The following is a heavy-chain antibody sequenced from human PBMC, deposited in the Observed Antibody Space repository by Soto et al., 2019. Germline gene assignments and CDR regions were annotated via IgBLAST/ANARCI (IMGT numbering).Heavy chain of an antibody. CDR2: IIPILGIA. Sequence: SVKVSCKASGGTFSSYTISWVRQAPGQGLEWMGRIIPILGIANYAQKFQGRVTITADKSTITAYMELSSLRSEDTAVYYCARAVVAAIFHYYYGMDVWGQGTTVTVS. CDR1: GGTFSSYT. J-gene: IGHJ6*02. D-gene: IGHD2-15*01. V-gene: IGHV1-69*02. CDR3: ARAVVAAIFHYYYGMDV.